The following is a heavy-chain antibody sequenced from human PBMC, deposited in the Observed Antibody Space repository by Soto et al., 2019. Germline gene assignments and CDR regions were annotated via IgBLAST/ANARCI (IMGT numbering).Heavy chain of an antibody. V-gene: IGHV3-11*06. CDR3: ARDRRRVRYSYGAPYYFDY. D-gene: IGHD5-18*01. CDR2: ISSSSSYT. Sequence: PGGSLRLSCAASGFTFSDYYMSWIRQAPGKGLEWVSYISSSSSYTNYADSVKGRFTISRDNAKNSLYLQMNSLRAEDTAVYYCARDRRRVRYSYGAPYYFDYWGQGTLVTVSS. J-gene: IGHJ4*02. CDR1: GFTFSDYY.